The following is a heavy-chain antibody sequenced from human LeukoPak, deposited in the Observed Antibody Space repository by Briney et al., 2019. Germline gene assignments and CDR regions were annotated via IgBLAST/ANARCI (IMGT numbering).Heavy chain of an antibody. V-gene: IGHV3-23*01. CDR1: GFTFSTYG. CDR3: ARGLVGASDFDY. Sequence: GGSLRLSCAASGFTFSTYGMSWVRQAPGKGLEWVSTISGSGATTYFADSVKGRFTISRDNSKNTLYLQMNSLRAEDTAVYYCARGLVGASDFDYWGQGTLVTVSS. CDR2: ISGSGATT. J-gene: IGHJ4*02. D-gene: IGHD1-26*01.